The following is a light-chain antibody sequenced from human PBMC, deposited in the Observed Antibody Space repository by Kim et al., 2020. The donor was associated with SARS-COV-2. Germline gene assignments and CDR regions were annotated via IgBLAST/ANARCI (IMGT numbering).Light chain of an antibody. J-gene: IGLJ2*01. CDR3: NSRDSSGNHLGVV. CDR1: SLRSYY. V-gene: IGLV3-19*01. CDR2: VKN. Sequence: SSELTQHPAVSVALGQTVRITCQGDSLRSYYASWYQQKPGQAPVLVIYVKNNRPSGIPDRFSGSSSGNTASLTITGAQAEDEADYYCNSRDSSGNHLGVVFGGGTKLTVL.